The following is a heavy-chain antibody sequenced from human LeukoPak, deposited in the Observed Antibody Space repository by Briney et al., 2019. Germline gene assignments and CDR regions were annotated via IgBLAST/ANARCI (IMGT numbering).Heavy chain of an antibody. J-gene: IGHJ6*02. CDR2: IWYDGSNK. CDR1: GFTFSSYG. D-gene: IGHD1-14*01. Sequence: PGGSLRLSCAASGFTFSSYGMHWVRQAPGKGLEWVAVIWYDGSNKYYADSVKGRFTISRDNSKNTLYLQMNSLRAEDTAVYYCARDRITYTYCYYGMDVWGQGTTVTVSS. V-gene: IGHV3-33*08. CDR3: ARDRITYTYCYYGMDV.